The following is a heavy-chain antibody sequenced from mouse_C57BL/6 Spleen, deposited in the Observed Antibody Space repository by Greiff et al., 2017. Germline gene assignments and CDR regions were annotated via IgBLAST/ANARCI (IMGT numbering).Heavy chain of an antibody. CDR1: GYTFTSYW. V-gene: IGHV1-50*01. J-gene: IGHJ1*03. D-gene: IGHD2-4*01. CDR2: IDPSDSYT. Sequence: QVQLQQPGAELVKPGASVKLSCKASGYTFTSYWMQWVKQRPGQGLEWIGEIDPSDSYTNYNQKFKGKATLTVDTSSSTAYMQLSSLTSEDSAVYYCARRSDYDARYFDVWGTGTTVTVSS. CDR3: ARRSDYDARYFDV.